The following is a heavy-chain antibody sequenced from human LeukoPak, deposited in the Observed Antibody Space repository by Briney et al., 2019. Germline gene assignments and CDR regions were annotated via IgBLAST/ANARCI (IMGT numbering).Heavy chain of an antibody. D-gene: IGHD5-18*01. Sequence: GGSLRLSCAASGFTFSSYAMSWVRQAPGKGLEWVSAISGSGGSTYYADSVKGRFTIPRDNSKNTLYLQMNSLRAEDTAVYYCTKGRGYSYGSLYYYYGMDVWGQGTTVTVSS. J-gene: IGHJ6*02. V-gene: IGHV3-23*01. CDR2: ISGSGGST. CDR3: TKGRGYSYGSLYYYYGMDV. CDR1: GFTFSSYA.